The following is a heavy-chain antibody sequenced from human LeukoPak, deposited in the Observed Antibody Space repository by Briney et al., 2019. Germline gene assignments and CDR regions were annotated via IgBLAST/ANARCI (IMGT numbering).Heavy chain of an antibody. D-gene: IGHD6-19*01. J-gene: IGHJ5*02. Sequence: SETLSLTCAVSGYSISSGYYWGWIRQPPGKGLEWIGSIYHSGSTYYNPSLKSRVTISVDTSKNQFSLKLSSVTAADTAVYYCARGDDSSGRYETWFEPWGQGTLVTVSS. CDR3: ARGDDSSGRYETWFEP. V-gene: IGHV4-38-2*01. CDR2: IYHSGST. CDR1: GYSISSGYY.